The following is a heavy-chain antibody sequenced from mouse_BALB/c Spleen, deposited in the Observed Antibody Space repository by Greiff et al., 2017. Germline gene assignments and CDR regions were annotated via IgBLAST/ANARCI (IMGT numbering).Heavy chain of an antibody. CDR3: AREEDYYGSSYEGYAMDY. CDR2: INPYNGDT. CDR1: GYSFTGYF. Sequence: VQLQQSGPELVKPGASVKISCKASGYSFTGYFMNWVMQSHGKSLEWIGRINPYNGDTFYNQKFKGKATLTVDKSSSTAHMELRSLASEDSAVYYCAREEDYYGSSYEGYAMDYWGQGTSVTVSS. V-gene: IGHV1-20*02. D-gene: IGHD1-1*01. J-gene: IGHJ4*01.